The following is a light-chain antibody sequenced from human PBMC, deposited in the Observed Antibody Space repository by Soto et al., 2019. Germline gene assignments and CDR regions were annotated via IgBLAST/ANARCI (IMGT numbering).Light chain of an antibody. V-gene: IGLV3-21*02. J-gene: IGLJ1*01. CDR2: DDS. Sequence: SYELIQPPSVSVAPGQTARITCGGHNIGSKTVHWYQQMPGQAPVLVIYDDSDRPSGIPERFSGSNSGNTATLTISRVEAGDEAVYYCQVWDTTSDQLYVFGTGTKVTVL. CDR3: QVWDTTSDQLYV. CDR1: NIGSKT.